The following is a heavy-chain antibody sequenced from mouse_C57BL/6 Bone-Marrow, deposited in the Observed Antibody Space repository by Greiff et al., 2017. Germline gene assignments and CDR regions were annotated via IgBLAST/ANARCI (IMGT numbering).Heavy chain of an antibody. Sequence: QVHVKQSGAELARPGASVKLSCKASGYTFTSYGISWVKQRTGPGLEWIGEIYPRSGNTYYNEKFKGKATLTADKSSSTAYMELRSLTSEDSAVYFCALYDLYWGQGTSVTVSS. CDR3: ALYDLY. CDR1: GYTFTSYG. V-gene: IGHV1-81*01. D-gene: IGHD2-4*01. J-gene: IGHJ4*01. CDR2: IYPRSGNT.